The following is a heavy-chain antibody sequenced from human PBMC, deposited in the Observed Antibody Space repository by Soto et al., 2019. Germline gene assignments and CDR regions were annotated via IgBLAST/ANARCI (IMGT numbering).Heavy chain of an antibody. CDR1: GFTFSSYG. CDR2: ISYDGSNK. CDR3: AKDPGHLVHWYFDL. D-gene: IGHD6-6*01. V-gene: IGHV3-30*18. J-gene: IGHJ2*01. Sequence: QVQLVESGGGVVQPGRSLRLSCAASGFTFSSYGMHWVRQAPGKGLEWVAVISYDGSNKYYADSVKGRFTISRDNSKNTLYLQMNSLRAEDTAVYYCAKDPGHLVHWYFDLWGRGTLVTVSS.